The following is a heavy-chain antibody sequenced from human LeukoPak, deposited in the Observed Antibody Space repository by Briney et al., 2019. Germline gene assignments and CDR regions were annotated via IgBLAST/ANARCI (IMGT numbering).Heavy chain of an antibody. D-gene: IGHD1-1*01. CDR3: AQTALDELNWFDP. CDR2: IYYSGST. CDR1: GGSISSSSYY. Sequence: SETLSLTCTVSGGSISSSSYYWGWIRQPPGKGLEWIGSIYYSGSTYYNPSLKSRVTISVDTSKNQFSLKLSSVTAADTAVYYCAQTALDELNWFDPWGQGTLVTVSS. J-gene: IGHJ5*02. V-gene: IGHV4-39*07.